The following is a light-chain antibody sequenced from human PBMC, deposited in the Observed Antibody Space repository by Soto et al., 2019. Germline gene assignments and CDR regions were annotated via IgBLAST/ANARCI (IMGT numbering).Light chain of an antibody. CDR2: GAS. J-gene: IGKJ1*01. Sequence: EIVLTQSPGTLSLSPGKRATLSCRASQSISSSYLAWYQQRPGQAPRLLIYGASSRATGIPDRFSGSGSGTEFTLTISRLVPEDFAVYYCQQYVSSSWTFGQGTKVDIK. CDR1: QSISSSY. CDR3: QQYVSSSWT. V-gene: IGKV3-20*01.